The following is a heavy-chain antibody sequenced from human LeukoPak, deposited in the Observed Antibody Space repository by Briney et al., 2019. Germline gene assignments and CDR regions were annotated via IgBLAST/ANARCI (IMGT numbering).Heavy chain of an antibody. V-gene: IGHV1-2*02. D-gene: IGHD1-26*01. CDR3: ARDRNGGSYLFDY. J-gene: IGHJ4*02. CDR2: INPNSGGT. Sequence: ASVKVSRKASGYTFTGYYMHWVRQAPGQGLEWMGWINPNSGGTNYAQKFQGRVTMTRDTSISTAYMELSRLRSDDTAVYYCARDRNGGSYLFDYWGQGTLVTVSS. CDR1: GYTFTGYY.